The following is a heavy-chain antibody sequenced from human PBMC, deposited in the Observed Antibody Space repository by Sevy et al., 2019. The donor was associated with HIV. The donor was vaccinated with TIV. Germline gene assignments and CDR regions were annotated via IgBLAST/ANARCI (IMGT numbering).Heavy chain of an antibody. CDR2: ISGISTYT. CDR3: GRDSWEGGYSSGQNWFDP. J-gene: IGHJ5*02. CDR1: GFTFSDYY. Sequence: GGSLRLSCAASGFTFSDYYMSWIHQAPGKGLEWVSYISGISTYTNYADSVKGRFTISRDNAKNSLYLQMNSLRAEDTAGYYCGRDSWEGGYSSGQNWFDPWGQGTLVTVSS. V-gene: IGHV3-11*06. D-gene: IGHD3-22*01.